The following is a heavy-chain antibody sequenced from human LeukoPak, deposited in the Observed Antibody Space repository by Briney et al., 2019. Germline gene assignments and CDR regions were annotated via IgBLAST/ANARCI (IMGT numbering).Heavy chain of an antibody. CDR1: GNSISSGDNY. CDR3: ARASYSYDINGWVPFDY. CDR2: IYTSGST. V-gene: IGHV4-61*02. D-gene: IGHD3-22*01. Sequence: SETLSLTCTVSGNSISSGDNYWSWIRQPAGKGLEWIGRIYTSGSTNYNPSLKSRVTISGDTSKNQFPLRLSSVTAADTAVYYCARASYSYDINGWVPFDYWGQGTLVTVSS. J-gene: IGHJ4*02.